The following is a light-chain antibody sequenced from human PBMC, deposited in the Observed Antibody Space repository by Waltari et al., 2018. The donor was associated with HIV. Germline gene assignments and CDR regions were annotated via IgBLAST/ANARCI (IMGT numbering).Light chain of an antibody. Sequence: SYELTQPPSVSVSPGQTVSIPCSGDKLGDKYACWYQQKPGQSPVLVIYQDSKRPSGIPERFAGSNSGNTATLTISGTQAMDEADYYCQAWDSSTLVFGGGTKLTVL. CDR1: KLGDKY. J-gene: IGLJ2*01. V-gene: IGLV3-1*01. CDR2: QDS. CDR3: QAWDSSTLV.